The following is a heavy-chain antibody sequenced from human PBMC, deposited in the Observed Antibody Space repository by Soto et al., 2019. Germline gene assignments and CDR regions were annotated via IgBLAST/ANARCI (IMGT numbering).Heavy chain of an antibody. CDR3: ARDPPRHYDFWSGYQDV. V-gene: IGHV3-33*01. CDR2: IWYDGSNK. CDR1: GFTFSSYG. J-gene: IGHJ6*02. Sequence: GGSLRLSCAASGFTFSSYGMHWVRQAPGKGLEWVAVIWYDGSNKYYADSVKGRFTISRDNSKNTLYLQMNSLRAEDTAVYYCARDPPRHYDFWSGYQDVWGQGTTVTVSS. D-gene: IGHD3-3*01.